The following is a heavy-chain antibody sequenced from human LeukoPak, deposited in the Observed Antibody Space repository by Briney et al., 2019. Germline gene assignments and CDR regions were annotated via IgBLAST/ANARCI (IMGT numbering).Heavy chain of an antibody. V-gene: IGHV3-23*01. Sequence: GGSLRLSCAASGFIFSSYSMSWVRQAPGKGLEWVSVITGSGGNTYYADSVKGRFTISKDNSKNTVYLQMSSLRVDVTAVYYCAKAASSSWPSYYYGMDVWGQGTTATVSS. D-gene: IGHD6-13*01. CDR1: GFIFSSYS. J-gene: IGHJ6*02. CDR3: AKAASSSWPSYYYGMDV. CDR2: ITGSGGNT.